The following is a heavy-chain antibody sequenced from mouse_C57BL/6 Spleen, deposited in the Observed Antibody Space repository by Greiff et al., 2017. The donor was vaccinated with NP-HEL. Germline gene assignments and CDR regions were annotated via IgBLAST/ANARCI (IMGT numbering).Heavy chain of an antibody. Sequence: QVQLQQPGAELVMPGASVKLSCKASGYTFTSYWMHWVKQRPGQGLEWIGEIDPSDSYTNYNQKFKGKSTLTVDKSSSTAYMQLSSLTSEDSAVYYCARRAGLAFDYWGQGTTFTVSS. V-gene: IGHV1-69*01. CDR3: ARRAGLAFDY. CDR1: GYTFTSYW. J-gene: IGHJ2*01. CDR2: IDPSDSYT. D-gene: IGHD2-4*01.